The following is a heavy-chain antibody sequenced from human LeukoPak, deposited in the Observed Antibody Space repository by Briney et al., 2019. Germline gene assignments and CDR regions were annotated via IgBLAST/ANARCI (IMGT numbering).Heavy chain of an antibody. Sequence: GRSLRLSCAASGFTFSSYAMHWVRQAPGKGLEWVAVISYDGSNKYYADSVKGRFTISRDNSKNTLYLQMNSLRAEDTAVYYCASIAAATDAFDIWGQGTMVTVSS. J-gene: IGHJ3*02. CDR1: GFTFSSYA. V-gene: IGHV3-30-3*01. D-gene: IGHD6-13*01. CDR3: ASIAAATDAFDI. CDR2: ISYDGSNK.